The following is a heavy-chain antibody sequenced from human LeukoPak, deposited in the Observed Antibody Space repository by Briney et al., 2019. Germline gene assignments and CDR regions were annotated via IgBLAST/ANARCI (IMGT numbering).Heavy chain of an antibody. Sequence: GGSLRLSCAASGFTFSSYAMSWIRQAPGKGREWVSYISSSGSTIYYADSVKGRFTISRDNAKNSLYLQMNSLRAEDTAVYYCARVPRATPGAFDIWGQGTMVTVSS. D-gene: IGHD5-12*01. CDR3: ARVPRATPGAFDI. CDR2: ISSSGSTI. J-gene: IGHJ3*02. CDR1: GFTFSSYA. V-gene: IGHV3-11*01.